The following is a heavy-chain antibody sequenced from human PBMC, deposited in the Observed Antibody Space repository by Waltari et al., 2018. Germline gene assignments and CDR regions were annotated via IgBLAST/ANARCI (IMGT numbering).Heavy chain of an antibody. CDR3: AKVLSGGCFDY. V-gene: IGHV3-9*01. Sequence: EVQLVESGGGLVQPGRSLRLSCVASGFTFDDYGMHWVRQDTGKGLEWGSGISWNSGSIGYADSVRGRFTISRDNAKNSLYLQMNSLRPEDTALYYCAKVLSGGCFDYWGQGALVTVSS. CDR2: ISWNSGSI. CDR1: GFTFDDYG. D-gene: IGHD1-26*01. J-gene: IGHJ4*02.